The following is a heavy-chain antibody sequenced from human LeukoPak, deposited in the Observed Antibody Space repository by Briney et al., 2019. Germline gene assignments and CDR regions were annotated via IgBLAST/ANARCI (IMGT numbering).Heavy chain of an antibody. CDR3: TRDLMDYDYGDKGGNY. J-gene: IGHJ4*02. CDR2: ISSSSSDTI. V-gene: IGHV3-48*01. Sequence: PGGSLRLSCAASGFTLSRYGMNWVRQAPGKGLEGVSYISSSSSDTIYYVDSVKGRFTISRDNAKNSVYLQMNSLRAEDTAVYYCTRDLMDYDYGDKGGNYWGQGTLVTVSS. D-gene: IGHD4-23*01. CDR1: GFTLSRYG.